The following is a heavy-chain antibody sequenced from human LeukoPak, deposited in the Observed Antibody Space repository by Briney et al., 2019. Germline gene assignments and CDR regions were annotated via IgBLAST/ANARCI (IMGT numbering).Heavy chain of an antibody. Sequence: GGSLRLSCAASGFTFSSYAMHWVRQAPGKGLEWVSSINSDSSLMFYAESVKGRFTISRDNARNSLYLQMNSLRAEDTAVYYCIRDLFDDYSLDYWGQGALVTVSS. D-gene: IGHD3-16*01. V-gene: IGHV3-21*01. J-gene: IGHJ4*02. CDR1: GFTFSSYA. CDR2: INSDSSLM. CDR3: IRDLFDDYSLDY.